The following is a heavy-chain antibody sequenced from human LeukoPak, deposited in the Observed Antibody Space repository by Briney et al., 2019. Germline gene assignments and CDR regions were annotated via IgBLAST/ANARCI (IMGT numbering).Heavy chain of an antibody. CDR1: GYSISSGYY. J-gene: IGHJ4*02. CDR2: IYHSGST. CDR3: ARADYYDSSAMDY. Sequence: SETLSLTCAVSGYSISSGYYWGWLRQPPGKGLEWIGSIYHSGSTYYNPSLKSRVTISVDTSKNQFSLKLSSVTAADTAVYYCARADYYDSSAMDYWGQGTLVTVSS. V-gene: IGHV4-38-2*01. D-gene: IGHD3-22*01.